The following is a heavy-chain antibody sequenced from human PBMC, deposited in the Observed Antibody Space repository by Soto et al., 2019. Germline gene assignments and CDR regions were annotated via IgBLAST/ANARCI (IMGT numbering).Heavy chain of an antibody. CDR3: ARPYCSGGSCYWFDP. D-gene: IGHD2-15*01. CDR2: IIPIFGTA. J-gene: IGHJ5*02. CDR1: GGTFSSYA. V-gene: IGHV1-69*13. Sequence: SVKVSCKASGGTFSSYAISWVRQAPGQGLEWMGGIIPIFGTANYAQKFQGRVTITADESTSTAYMELSSLRSEDTAVYYCARPYCSGGSCYWFDPWGQGTLVTVSS.